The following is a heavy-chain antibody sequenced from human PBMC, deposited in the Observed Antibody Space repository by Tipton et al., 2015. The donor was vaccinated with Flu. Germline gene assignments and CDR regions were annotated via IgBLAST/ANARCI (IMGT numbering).Heavy chain of an antibody. Sequence: GLVKPSETLSLTCAVSGYSISSGYYWGWVRQPPGKGLEWIGRIYLTGNTDYNPSLKGRVTISEDMSRNEFSLKLTSVTAADTAVYYCARIGGGTWGLDYWGRGTLVSVSS. CDR1: GYSISSGYY. J-gene: IGHJ4*02. V-gene: IGHV4-38-2*01. D-gene: IGHD2-15*01. CDR2: IYLTGNT. CDR3: ARIGGGTWGLDY.